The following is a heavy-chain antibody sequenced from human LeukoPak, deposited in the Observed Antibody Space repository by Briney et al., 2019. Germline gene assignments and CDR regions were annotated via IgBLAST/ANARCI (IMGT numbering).Heavy chain of an antibody. D-gene: IGHD5-18*01. Sequence: SQTLSLTCTVSGGSISSGGYYRSWIRQHPGKGLEWIGYIYYSGSTYYNPSLKSRVTISVDTSKNQFSLKQSSVTAADTAVYYCATVDTAMPYYFDYWGQGTLVTVSS. CDR2: IYYSGST. CDR1: GGSISSGGYY. CDR3: ATVDTAMPYYFDY. J-gene: IGHJ4*02. V-gene: IGHV4-31*03.